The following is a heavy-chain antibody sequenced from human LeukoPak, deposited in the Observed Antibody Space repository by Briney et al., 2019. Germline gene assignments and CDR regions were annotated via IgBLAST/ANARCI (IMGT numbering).Heavy chain of an antibody. J-gene: IGHJ4*02. D-gene: IGHD1-26*01. CDR1: GVSISSSSHF. CDR3: ARSGGTLPNFDF. CDR2: VYYSGST. V-gene: IGHV4-39*01. Sequence: PSETLSLTCTVSGVSISSSSHFWGWIRQPPGKGLEWIASVYYSGSTYYSPSLKSRVTISVDTSKNQFSLKLTVTAADTAVYYCARSGGTLPNFDFWGQGTLVTVSS.